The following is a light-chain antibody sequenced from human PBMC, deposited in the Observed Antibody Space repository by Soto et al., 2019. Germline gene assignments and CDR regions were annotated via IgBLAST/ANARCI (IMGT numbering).Light chain of an antibody. V-gene: IGKV3-15*01. CDR1: QSVNYN. J-gene: IGKJ1*01. Sequence: EIVMTQSPATLSVSPGERATLSCRAGQSVNYNLAWYQQKPGQAPRLLIYAASTRATGTSARFSGSGSGTDFTLSISSLQSEDSALYYCQQYNKWPRTFGQGTKVDIK. CDR3: QQYNKWPRT. CDR2: AAS.